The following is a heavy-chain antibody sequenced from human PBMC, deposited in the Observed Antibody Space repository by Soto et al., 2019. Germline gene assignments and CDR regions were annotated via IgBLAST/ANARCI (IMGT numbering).Heavy chain of an antibody. V-gene: IGHV1-46*01. CDR1: GYTFTNYY. J-gene: IGHJ6*01. CDR2: INPSIGSS. D-gene: IGHD6-6*01. CDR3: AGNPYSSSSYYGMDV. Sequence: ASVKVSCKASGYTFTNYYMQWMRQAPGQGLEWMGIINPSIGSSSYAQKFQGRVTMARDTSTSTVYMELRSLKSDDTAVYYCAGNPYSSSSYYGMDVWGQGTTVIVSA.